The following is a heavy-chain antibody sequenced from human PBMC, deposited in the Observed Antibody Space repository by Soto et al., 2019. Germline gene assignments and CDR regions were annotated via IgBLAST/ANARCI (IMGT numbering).Heavy chain of an antibody. CDR2: SWYDGKT. Sequence: QEQLVESGGGMVHPGTSLRLSCVTSGITLAAHGMHWVRQAPGKGLEWVALSWYDGKTFYGDSVKGRFTISRDTSTVFLDMRSLRPDDTAVYFCARVRNNNEKRLDVWGQGTTVIVS. D-gene: IGHD2-8*01. J-gene: IGHJ6*02. V-gene: IGHV3-33*01. CDR1: GITLAAHG. CDR3: ARVRNNNEKRLDV.